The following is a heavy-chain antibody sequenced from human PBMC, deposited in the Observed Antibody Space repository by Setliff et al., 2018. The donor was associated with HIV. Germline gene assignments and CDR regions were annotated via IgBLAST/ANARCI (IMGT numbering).Heavy chain of an antibody. D-gene: IGHD1-26*01. CDR2: VFVTGPT. Sequence: SETLSLTCTVSGGSMRSGSHFWSWIRQPAGKGLEWPGHVFVTGPTNYNSALGSRITVSVEPTKNQFSLNLASATAADTAVYYCARAAYSGTYLWEPASDLWGPGTLVTVSS. V-gene: IGHV4-61*09. J-gene: IGHJ2*01. CDR1: GGSMRSGSHF. CDR3: ARAAYSGTYLWEPASDL.